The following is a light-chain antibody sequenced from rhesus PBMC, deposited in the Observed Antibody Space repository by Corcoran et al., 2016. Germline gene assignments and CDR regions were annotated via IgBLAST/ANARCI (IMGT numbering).Light chain of an antibody. CDR1: ENDNNY. Sequence: DIQMTQSPSSLSASVGDRVTITCRASENDNNYLHWYQQKPGKAPKLLIDKASSLQSGVPSRFTGSGSGTDYTFTISSLQPEDVATYYWQHGYGTPLTFGGGTKVELK. J-gene: IGKJ4*01. CDR2: KAS. V-gene: IGKV1-74*01. CDR3: QHGYGTPLT.